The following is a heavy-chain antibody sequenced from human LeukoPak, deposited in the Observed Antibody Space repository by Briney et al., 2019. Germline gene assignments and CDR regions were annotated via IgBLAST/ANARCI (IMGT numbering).Heavy chain of an antibody. J-gene: IGHJ4*02. D-gene: IGHD2-8*01. V-gene: IGHV3-23*01. CDR2: VGGSNDNT. CDR1: GFTLNTYA. CDR3: AKGGLLVCTITFFDY. Sequence: GGSLRLSCAASGFTLNTYAMNWVRQAPGEGLEWGSAVGGSNDNTYYEDSVKGRCTISRDNSKNTLYLQMNSLRAEDTAVYYCAKGGLLVCTITFFDYWGPGTLVTVSS.